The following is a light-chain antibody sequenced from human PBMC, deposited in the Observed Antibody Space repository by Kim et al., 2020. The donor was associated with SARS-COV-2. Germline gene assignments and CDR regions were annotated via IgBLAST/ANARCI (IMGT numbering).Light chain of an antibody. Sequence: VSPGERATLSCRASQSVSSSYLAWYQLKPGQAPRLLIYGASSRATGIPDRFSGSGSGTDFTLTISRLEPEDFAVYYCQQYGYSLSFGGGTKVDIK. V-gene: IGKV3-20*01. CDR2: GAS. CDR3: QQYGYSLS. CDR1: QSVSSSY. J-gene: IGKJ4*01.